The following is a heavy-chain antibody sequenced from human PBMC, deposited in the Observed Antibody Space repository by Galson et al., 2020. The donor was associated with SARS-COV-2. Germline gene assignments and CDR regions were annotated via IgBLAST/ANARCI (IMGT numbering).Heavy chain of an antibody. CDR1: GFTFSNYY. CDR2: ISSDGSSI. D-gene: IGHD3-16*02. J-gene: IGHJ4*02. V-gene: IGHV3-74*01. Sequence: GESLKISCAASGFTFSNYYMHWVRQVPGQGLVWVSRISSDGSSINYADSVRGRFTISRDNAKNTLYLQMNSLRAEDTAVYYCASIVAPDYWGQGTLVTVSS. CDR3: ASIVAPDY.